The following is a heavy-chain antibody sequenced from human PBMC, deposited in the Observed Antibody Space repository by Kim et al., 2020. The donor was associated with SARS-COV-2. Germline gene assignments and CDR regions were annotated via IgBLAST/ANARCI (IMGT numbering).Heavy chain of an antibody. Sequence: AAVKVSCKASGYTFNSYAIQWVRQAPGQGLEWMGWINACTGNTKYSQKFQGTVTITRDTSATTAYMELSSLRSEDTAVYYCARLGGSLRWFGYLFVYHWG. V-gene: IGHV1-3*01. CDR2: INACTGNT. CDR1: GYTFNSYA. CDR3: ARLGGSLRWFGYLFVYH. J-gene: IGHJ1*01. D-gene: IGHD3-10*01.